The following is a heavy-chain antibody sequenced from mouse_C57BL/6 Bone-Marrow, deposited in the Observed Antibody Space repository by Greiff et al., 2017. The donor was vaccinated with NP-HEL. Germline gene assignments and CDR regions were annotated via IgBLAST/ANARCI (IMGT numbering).Heavy chain of an antibody. CDR1: GFTFSSYA. D-gene: IGHD2-2*01. J-gene: IGHJ1*03. V-gene: IGHV5-4*01. Sequence: EVQLKESGGGLVKPGGSLKLSCAASGFTFSSYAMSWVRQTPEKRLEWVATISDGGSYTYYPDNVKGRFTISRDNAKNNLYLQMSHLKSEDTAMYYCARVDGYDWYFDVWGTGTTVTVSS. CDR3: ARVDGYDWYFDV. CDR2: ISDGGSYT.